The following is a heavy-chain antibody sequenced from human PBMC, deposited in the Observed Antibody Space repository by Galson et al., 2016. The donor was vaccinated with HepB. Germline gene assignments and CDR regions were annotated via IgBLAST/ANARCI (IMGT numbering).Heavy chain of an antibody. CDR2: INKDGSEI. Sequence: SLRLSCAASGFTFSSYWMNWVRQAPGKGLQWVANINKDGSEINYVDSLRGRFTISRDNAKNSLYLQMNSLRAEDTAVYYCAGGPGWTEDYWGQGTLVTVPS. D-gene: IGHD2-15*01. CDR3: AGGPGWTEDY. CDR1: GFTFSSYW. J-gene: IGHJ4*02. V-gene: IGHV3-7*03.